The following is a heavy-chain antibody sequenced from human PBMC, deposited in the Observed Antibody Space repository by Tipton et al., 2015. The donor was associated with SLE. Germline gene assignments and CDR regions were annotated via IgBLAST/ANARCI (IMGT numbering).Heavy chain of an antibody. D-gene: IGHD3-22*01. Sequence: LRLSCTVSGGSISSGSYYWSWIRQPAGKGLEWIGYVYTSGSTNYNPSLKSRVTISVDTSKNQFSLKLTSVTAADTALYYCARRLYYYDSSGFFDLWGRGTLVTVSS. V-gene: IGHV4-61*09. J-gene: IGHJ2*01. CDR2: VYTSGST. CDR1: GGSISSGSYY. CDR3: ARRLYYYDSSGFFDL.